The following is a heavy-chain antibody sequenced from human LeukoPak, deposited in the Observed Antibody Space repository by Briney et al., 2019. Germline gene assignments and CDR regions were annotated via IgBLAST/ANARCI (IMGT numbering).Heavy chain of an antibody. Sequence: SETLSLTCTVSGGSISSSYYYWGWVRQPPGKGLEWIGSLYYSGWSTYYNPSLKSQVTISVDTSKNQFSLKLNSVTAADTAVYYCARVVGATGSFDYWGQGTLVTVSS. CDR3: ARVVGATGSFDY. CDR1: GGSISSSYYY. V-gene: IGHV4-39*01. D-gene: IGHD1-26*01. CDR2: LYYSGWST. J-gene: IGHJ4*02.